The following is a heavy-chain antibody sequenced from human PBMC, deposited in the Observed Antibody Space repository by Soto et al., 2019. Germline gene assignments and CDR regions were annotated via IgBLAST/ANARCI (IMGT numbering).Heavy chain of an antibody. V-gene: IGHV4-4*07. CDR2: IYTSGNT. J-gene: IGHJ5*02. D-gene: IGHD3-3*01. CDR3: ARGKRFSDWFDP. CDR1: GGTISGYY. Sequence: QVHLQESGPGLVKPSATLSLTCSVSGGTISGYYWTWIRQPAGKGLEWIVRIYTSGNTKYNPSLPSAATLSLDTANIQFTLRLTSVTAADTAVYYCARGKRFSDWFDPWGQGTLVTVSS.